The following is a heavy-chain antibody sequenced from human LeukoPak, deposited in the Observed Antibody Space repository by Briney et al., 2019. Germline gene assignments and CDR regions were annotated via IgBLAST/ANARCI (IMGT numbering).Heavy chain of an antibody. CDR2: IDPHGGSA. CDR1: GYPFPMYY. CDR3: ARDGVCTGGSCSIAYYFDS. J-gene: IGHJ4*02. Sequence: ASVKVSCKASGYPFPMYYIHWVRQAPGQGLEWRGVIDPHGGSATYAQKFRGRVTMTRDTSATTLYMDLSSLKSEDTALYYCARDGVCTGGSCSIAYYFDSWGQGTLVTVSS. D-gene: IGHD2-15*01. V-gene: IGHV1-46*01.